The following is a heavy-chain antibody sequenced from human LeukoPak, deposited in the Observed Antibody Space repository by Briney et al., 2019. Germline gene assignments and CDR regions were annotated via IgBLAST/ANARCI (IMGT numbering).Heavy chain of an antibody. CDR3: ARAVDVADY. J-gene: IGHJ4*02. CDR1: GFIFTDHW. CDR2: IKEDESAK. V-gene: IGHV3-7*01. Sequence: GSLRLSCVASGFIFTDHWMSWVRQDPGKGLEWVANIKEDESAKFYADSVRGRFTISRDNAKNSLYLQMNNVRVEDTAVYYCARAVDVADYWGRGTLVTVSS. D-gene: IGHD3-16*01.